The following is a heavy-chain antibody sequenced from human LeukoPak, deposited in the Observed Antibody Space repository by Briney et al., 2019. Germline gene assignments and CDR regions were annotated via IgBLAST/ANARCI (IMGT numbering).Heavy chain of an antibody. D-gene: IGHD3-10*01. CDR2: ISRSSSTI. V-gene: IGHV3-48*02. J-gene: IGHJ4*02. Sequence: GGSLRLSCAASGFTFSSYGMNWVRPAPGKGLEWVSYISRSSSTIYYADSVKGRFTISRDNAKNSLYLQMNSLRDEDTAVYYCARDYYGSGSYVFDYWGQGTLVTVSS. CDR3: ARDYYGSGSYVFDY. CDR1: GFTFSSYG.